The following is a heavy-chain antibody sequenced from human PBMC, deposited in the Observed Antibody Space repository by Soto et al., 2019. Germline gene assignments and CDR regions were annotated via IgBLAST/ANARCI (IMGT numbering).Heavy chain of an antibody. CDR3: AREGAVPAAIGHYYYGMDV. V-gene: IGHV5-10-1*01. J-gene: IGHJ6*02. CDR2: IDPSDSYT. D-gene: IGHD2-2*02. CDR1: GCSLTSYW. Sequence: RRESLNNSGTCSGCSLTSYWISWLRQMPGKGLEWMGRIDPSDSYTNYSPSFQGHVTISADKSISTAYLQINSLRDEDTAVYFCAREGAVPAAIGHYYYGMDVWGQGTTVTVSS.